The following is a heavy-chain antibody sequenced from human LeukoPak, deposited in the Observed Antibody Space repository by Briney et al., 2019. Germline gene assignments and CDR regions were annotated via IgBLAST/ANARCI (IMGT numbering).Heavy chain of an antibody. Sequence: TETLSLTCIVFGASINSHYWSWVRQPPGKGQEWVGYVYYTGTNDYTASLNSRVTISLDTSKNQFSLKLNSLAAADAAVYYCTRLGGELSLYYWSQGALVTVSS. J-gene: IGHJ4*02. CDR2: VYYTGTN. V-gene: IGHV4-59*08. CDR3: TRLGGELSLYY. D-gene: IGHD3-16*01. CDR1: GASINSHY.